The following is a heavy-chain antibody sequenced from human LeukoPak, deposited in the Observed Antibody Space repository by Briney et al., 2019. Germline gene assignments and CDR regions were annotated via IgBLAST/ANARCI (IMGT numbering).Heavy chain of an antibody. CDR1: GGSISSYY. CDR2: IYTSGST. CDR3: ARGYRNYYDPNGNAFDI. V-gene: IGHV4-4*07. J-gene: IGHJ3*02. D-gene: IGHD3-22*01. Sequence: SETLSLTCTVSGGSISSYYWTWIRQPAGKGLEWIGRIYTSGSTNYNPSLRSRVTMSVDTSKNQFSLKLSSVTAADTAVYYCARGYRNYYDPNGNAFDIWGQGTMVTVSS.